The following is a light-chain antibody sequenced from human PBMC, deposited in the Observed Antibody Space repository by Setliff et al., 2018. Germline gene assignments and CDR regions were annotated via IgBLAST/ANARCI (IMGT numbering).Light chain of an antibody. Sequence: LTQPRSVSGSPGQSVTISCTGTSSDVGGYNYVSWYQQHPGKAPKLMIYDVSKRPSGVPDRFSGSKSGNTASLTISGLQAEDEAGYYCYSYAGSYTSVFGTGTKVTVL. V-gene: IGLV2-11*01. CDR3: YSYAGSYTSV. CDR2: DVS. J-gene: IGLJ1*01. CDR1: SSDVGGYNY.